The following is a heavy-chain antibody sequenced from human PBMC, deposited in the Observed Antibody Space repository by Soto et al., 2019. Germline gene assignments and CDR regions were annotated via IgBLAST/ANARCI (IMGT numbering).Heavy chain of an antibody. Sequence: PGGSLRLSCAASGFTFSSYAMSWVRQAPGKGLEWVSAISGSGGSTYYADSVKGRFTISRDNSKNTLYLQMNSLRAEDTAVYYCAKDIGYCSGGSCYGFNYYYYYGMDVWGQGTTVTVSS. J-gene: IGHJ6*02. CDR3: AKDIGYCSGGSCYGFNYYYYYGMDV. CDR2: ISGSGGST. V-gene: IGHV3-23*01. D-gene: IGHD2-15*01. CDR1: GFTFSSYA.